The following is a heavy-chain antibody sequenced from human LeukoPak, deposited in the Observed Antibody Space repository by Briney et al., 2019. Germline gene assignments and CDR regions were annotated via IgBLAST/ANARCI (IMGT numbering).Heavy chain of an antibody. V-gene: IGHV4-34*01. CDR2: INHRGST. Sequence: SETLSLTCAVYGGSFSGYYLTWIRQPPGKGLDWIGEINHRGSTHYNPSLQSRVTISVDTSKKQFSLKLNSVTAADTAVYFCAGTVRGPGNFDYWGQGTLVTVSS. CDR1: GGSFSGYY. D-gene: IGHD4-17*01. J-gene: IGHJ4*02. CDR3: AGTVRGPGNFDY.